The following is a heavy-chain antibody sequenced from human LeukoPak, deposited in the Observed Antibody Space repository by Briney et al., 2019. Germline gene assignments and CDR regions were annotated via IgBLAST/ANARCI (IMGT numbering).Heavy chain of an antibody. D-gene: IGHD2-15*01. J-gene: IGHJ2*01. CDR1: GGSISSSSYY. CDR3: ARHVRGVVVAATLLGWYFDL. Sequence: NPSETLSLTCTVSGGSISSSSYYWGWIRQPPGKGLEWIGGIYYSGSTYYNPSLKSRVTISVDTSKNQFSLKLSSVTAADTAVYYCARHVRGVVVAATLLGWYFDLWGRGTLVTVSS. V-gene: IGHV4-39*01. CDR2: IYYSGST.